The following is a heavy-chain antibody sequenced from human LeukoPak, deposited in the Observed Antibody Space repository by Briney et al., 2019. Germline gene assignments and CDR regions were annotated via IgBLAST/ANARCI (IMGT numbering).Heavy chain of an antibody. V-gene: IGHV1-24*01. CDR2: FDPEDGET. CDR1: GYTLTELS. J-gene: IGHJ5*02. Sequence: ASVKVSCKVSGYTLTELSMHWVRQAPGKGLEWKGAFDPEDGETIYAQKLQGRVTMTEDTSTDTAYMELSSLRSEDTAVYYCATLGGGYSYGNWFDPWGQGTLVTVSS. D-gene: IGHD5-18*01. CDR3: ATLGGGYSYGNWFDP.